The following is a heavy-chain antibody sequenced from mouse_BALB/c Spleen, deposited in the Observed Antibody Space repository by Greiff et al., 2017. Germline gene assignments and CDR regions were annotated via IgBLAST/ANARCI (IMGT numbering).Heavy chain of an antibody. CDR1: GYTFTSYW. CDR2: INPSTGYT. J-gene: IGHJ4*01. D-gene: IGHD2-1*01. CDR3: ARRLGKGGAMDY. V-gene: IGHV1-7*01. Sequence: VQLQQSGAELAKPGASVKMSCKASGYTFTSYWMHWVKQRPGQGLEWIGYINPSTGYTEYNQKFKDKATLTADKSSSTAYMQLSSLTSEHSAVYYCARRLGKGGAMDYWGQGTSVTVSS.